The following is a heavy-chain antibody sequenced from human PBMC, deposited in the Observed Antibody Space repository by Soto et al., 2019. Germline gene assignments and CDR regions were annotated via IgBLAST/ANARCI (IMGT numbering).Heavy chain of an antibody. Sequence: GGSLRLSCAASGFTFSSYSMNWVRQAPGKGLEWVSSISSSSSYIYYADSVKGRFTISRDNAKNSLYLQVNSLRAEDTAVYYCASDSLNYDFWSGYLMGAFDIWGQGTMVTVSS. J-gene: IGHJ3*02. V-gene: IGHV3-21*01. CDR3: ASDSLNYDFWSGYLMGAFDI. D-gene: IGHD3-3*01. CDR1: GFTFSSYS. CDR2: ISSSSSYI.